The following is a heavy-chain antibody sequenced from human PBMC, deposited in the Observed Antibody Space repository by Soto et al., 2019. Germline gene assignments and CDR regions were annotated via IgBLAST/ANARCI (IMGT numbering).Heavy chain of an antibody. D-gene: IGHD2-2*01. CDR2: IYYSGST. CDR1: GGSISSYY. CDR3: ARAGGSSTEYYYYYMDV. Sequence: QVQLQESGPGLVKPSETLSLTCTVSGGSISSYYWSWIRQPPGKGLEWIGYIYYSGSTNYNPSLKGRVTISVDTSKNQFSLKLSSVTAADTAVYYCARAGGSSTEYYYYYMDVWGKGTTVTVSS. J-gene: IGHJ6*03. V-gene: IGHV4-59*01.